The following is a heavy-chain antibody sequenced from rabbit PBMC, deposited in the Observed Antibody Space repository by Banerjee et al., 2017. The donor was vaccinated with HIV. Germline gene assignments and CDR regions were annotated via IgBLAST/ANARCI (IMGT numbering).Heavy chain of an antibody. D-gene: IGHD2-1*01. J-gene: IGHJ4*01. Sequence: AKGRFTITRSTSLNTVTLQMTSLTAADTATYFCARGSIRDAYALWGQGTLVTVS. CDR3: ARGSIRDAYAL. V-gene: IGHV1S47*01.